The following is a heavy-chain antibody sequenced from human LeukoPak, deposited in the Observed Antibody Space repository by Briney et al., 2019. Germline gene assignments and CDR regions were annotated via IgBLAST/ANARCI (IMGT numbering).Heavy chain of an antibody. J-gene: IGHJ4*02. CDR1: GFTFDDYA. D-gene: IGHD2-2*01. CDR2: ISWNSGSI. CDR3: AKGGSEYQLLSAFDY. Sequence: GGSPRLSCAASGFTFDDYAMHWVRQAPGKGLEWVSGISWNSGSIGYADSVKGRFTISRDNAKNSLYLQMNSLRAEDTALYYCAKGGSEYQLLSAFDYWGQGTLVTVSS. V-gene: IGHV3-9*01.